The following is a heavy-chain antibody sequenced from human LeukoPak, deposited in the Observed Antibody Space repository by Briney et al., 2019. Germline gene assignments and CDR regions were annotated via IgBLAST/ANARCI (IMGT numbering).Heavy chain of an antibody. CDR1: GGSISSYY. J-gene: IGHJ5*02. D-gene: IGHD1-7*01. V-gene: IGHV4-59*12. CDR2: IYYSGST. CDR3: ARDGGSTGTTPSYMYNWFDP. Sequence: PSETLSLTCTVSGGSISSYYWSWIRQPPGKGLEWIGYIYYSGSTNYNPSLKSRVTISVDTSKNQFSLKLSSVTAADTAVYYCARDGGSTGTTPSYMYNWFDPWGQGTLVTVSS.